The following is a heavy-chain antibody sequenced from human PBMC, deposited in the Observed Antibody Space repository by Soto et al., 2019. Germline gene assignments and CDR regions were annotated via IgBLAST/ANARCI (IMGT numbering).Heavy chain of an antibody. CDR1: GGSFSGHS. CDR2: INHSGRV. D-gene: IGHD3-22*01. V-gene: IGHV4-34*01. J-gene: IGHJ5*01. Sequence: KSSETLSLTCAVYGGSFSGHSWTWIRQSPGKGLEWIGDINHSGRVNYSPSLKSRVTISLDTSKSQFSLTLSAVTAADTAMYYCSTRAYDTNGYYRFDPWGQGTLVTVSS. CDR3: STRAYDTNGYYRFDP.